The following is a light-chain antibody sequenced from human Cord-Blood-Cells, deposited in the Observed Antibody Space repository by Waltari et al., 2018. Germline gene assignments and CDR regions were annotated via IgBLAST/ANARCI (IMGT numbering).Light chain of an antibody. CDR2: DVS. Sequence: QSALPQPASVSASPGQSRTTPCTATSSTVRGLTDFSWYQQHPGKAPKLMIYDVSKGPSGVSNRFSGSKSGNTASLTISGLQAEDEADYYCSSYTSSSTWVFGGGTKLTVL. CDR1: SSTVRGLTD. J-gene: IGLJ3*02. CDR3: SSYTSSSTWV. V-gene: IGLV2-14*01.